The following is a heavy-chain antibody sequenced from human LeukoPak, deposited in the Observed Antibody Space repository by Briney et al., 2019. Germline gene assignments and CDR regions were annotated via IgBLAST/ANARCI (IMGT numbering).Heavy chain of an antibody. CDR1: GFTFSSYS. V-gene: IGHV3-21*01. CDR3: AKDLMRDRWSGES. D-gene: IGHD3-10*01. Sequence: PGGSLRLSCAASGFTFSSYSMNWVRQAPGKGLEWVSSISSSSSYIYYADSVKGRFTISRDNAKNSLYLQMNSLRAEDTAVYYCAKDLMRDRWSGESWGQGTLVTVSS. CDR2: ISSSSSYI. J-gene: IGHJ5*02.